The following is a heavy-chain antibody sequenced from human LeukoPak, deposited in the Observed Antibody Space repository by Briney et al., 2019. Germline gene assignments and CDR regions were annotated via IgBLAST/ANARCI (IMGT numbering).Heavy chain of an antibody. J-gene: IGHJ4*02. Sequence: GTLRLSCAASGFTFSKYGMSWVRQAPGKGLEWIGSMYYSGNTYLNPSLKSRVTMSIDTSKRQLSLRLISVTAADTAVYYCARGSSGWYSGTPAYDFWGQGTLATVSS. V-gene: IGHV4-39*07. CDR3: ARGSSGWYSGTPAYDF. CDR1: GFTFSKYG. D-gene: IGHD6-19*01. CDR2: MYYSGNT.